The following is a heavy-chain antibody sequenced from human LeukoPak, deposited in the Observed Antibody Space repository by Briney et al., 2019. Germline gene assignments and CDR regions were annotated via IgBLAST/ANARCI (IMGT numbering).Heavy chain of an antibody. J-gene: IGHJ5*02. CDR1: GFSLNTGGLG. CDR3: ARSWRGPYFDP. D-gene: IGHD3-3*01. V-gene: IGHV2-5*02. CDR2: IYWDDDR. Sequence: SGPTLVKPTETLTLTCTFSGFSLNTGGLGVGWIRQPPGKALQWLALIYWDDDRRYTPSLKSRLTITKDTSKNQVVLTMTNVDPVDTATYYCARSWRGPYFDPWGQGTLVTVSS.